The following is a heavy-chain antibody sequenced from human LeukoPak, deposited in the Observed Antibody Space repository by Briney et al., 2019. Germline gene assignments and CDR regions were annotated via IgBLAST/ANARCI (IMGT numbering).Heavy chain of an antibody. CDR2: ISSSSRYI. CDR3: ARDHRDCSGGSCYSLYYYCYMDV. J-gene: IGHJ6*03. Sequence: KPGGSLRLSCAASGFTFSSYSMNWVRQAPGEGLEWVSSISSSSRYIYYADSVKGRFTISRDNAKNSLYLQMNSLRAEDTAVYYCARDHRDCSGGSCYSLYYYCYMDVWGKGTTVTVSS. V-gene: IGHV3-21*01. D-gene: IGHD2-15*01. CDR1: GFTFSSYS.